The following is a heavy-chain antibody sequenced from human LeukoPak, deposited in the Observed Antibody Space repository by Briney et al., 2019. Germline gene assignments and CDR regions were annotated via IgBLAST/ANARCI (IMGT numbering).Heavy chain of an antibody. D-gene: IGHD6-13*01. Sequence: ASVKISCKVSGYTFTDYYMHWVQQAPGNGLEWIGIADTEDSETIYAEKLQGKVTITPDTSTDTAYMELSRLRPEDTAVYYCASGIAAAGTWGQGTLVTRSS. V-gene: IGHV1-69-2*01. CDR1: GYTFTDYY. J-gene: IGHJ5*02. CDR3: ASGIAAAGT. CDR2: ADTEDSET.